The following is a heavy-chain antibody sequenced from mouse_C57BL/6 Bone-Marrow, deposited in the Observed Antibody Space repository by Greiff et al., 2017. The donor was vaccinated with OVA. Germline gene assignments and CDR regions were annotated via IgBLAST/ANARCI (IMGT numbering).Heavy chain of an antibody. D-gene: IGHD1-1*02. J-gene: IGHJ4*01. V-gene: IGHV1-63*01. Sequence: QLKQSGAELVRPGTSVKMSCKASGYTFTNYWIGWAKQRPGHGLEWIGDIYPGGGYTNYNEKFKGKATLTADKSSSTAYMQFSSLTSEDAAIYYCARWVGDYAMGDWGQGTSVTVSS. CDR1: GYTFTNYW. CDR3: ARWVGDYAMGD. CDR2: IYPGGGYT.